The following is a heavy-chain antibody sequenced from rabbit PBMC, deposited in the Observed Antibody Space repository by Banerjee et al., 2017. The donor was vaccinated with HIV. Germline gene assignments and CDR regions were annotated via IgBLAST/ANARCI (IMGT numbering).Heavy chain of an antibody. D-gene: IGHD6-1*01. Sequence: QSLEESGGDLVKPGASLTLTCTASGFSFSSSYYMCWVRQAPGKGLEWIACIYAGSSGSAYYASWAKGRFTISKTSSTTVTLQMTSLTAADTATYFCARGTDTYGYVGYSYVGVAFDPRGPGTLVTVS. V-gene: IGHV1S40*01. CDR2: IYAGSSGSA. J-gene: IGHJ2*01. CDR3: ARGTDTYGYVGYSYVGVAFDP. CDR1: GFSFSSSYY.